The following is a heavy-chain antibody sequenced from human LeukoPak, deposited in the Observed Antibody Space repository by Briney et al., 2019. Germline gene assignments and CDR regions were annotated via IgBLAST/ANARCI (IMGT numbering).Heavy chain of an antibody. CDR1: GYSISSGYY. D-gene: IGHD3-22*01. Sequence: SETLSLTCAVSGYSISSGYYWGWIRPPPGKGLEWIGSIYHSGSTYYNPSLKSRVTISVDTSKNQFSLKLSSVTAADTAVYYCARLLRGWLNFDYWGPGTLVTVSS. CDR3: ARLLRGWLNFDY. CDR2: IYHSGST. J-gene: IGHJ4*02. V-gene: IGHV4-38-2*01.